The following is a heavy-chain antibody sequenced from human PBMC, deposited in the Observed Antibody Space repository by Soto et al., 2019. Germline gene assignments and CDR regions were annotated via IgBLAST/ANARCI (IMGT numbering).Heavy chain of an antibody. CDR2: IYWDDDK. D-gene: IGHD2-15*01. CDR3: AHTVGLVVVTSEDEYFQH. Sequence: QITLKESGPTLVKPTQTLTLTCTFSGFSLSTSGVGVGWIRQPPGKALEWLAVIYWDDDKGYSPSLKNRLTITKDTSKNQMVLTMTNMDPVDTATYYCAHTVGLVVVTSEDEYFQHWGQGTQVTVSS. CDR1: GFSLSTSGVG. J-gene: IGHJ1*01. V-gene: IGHV2-5*02.